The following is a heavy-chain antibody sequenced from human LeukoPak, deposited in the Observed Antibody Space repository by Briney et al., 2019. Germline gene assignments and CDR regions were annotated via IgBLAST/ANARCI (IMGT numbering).Heavy chain of an antibody. CDR2: ISGSGDNT. Sequence: GGSLRLSCAASGFTFSSYAMSWVRQAPGKGLDWVSAISGSGDNTYYADSVKGRFTISRDNSKNTLYLQMNSLRAEDTAVYYCASLYYYDSSGYPLSAFDIWGQGTMVTVSS. CDR3: ASLYYYDSSGYPLSAFDI. D-gene: IGHD3-22*01. V-gene: IGHV3-23*01. J-gene: IGHJ3*02. CDR1: GFTFSSYA.